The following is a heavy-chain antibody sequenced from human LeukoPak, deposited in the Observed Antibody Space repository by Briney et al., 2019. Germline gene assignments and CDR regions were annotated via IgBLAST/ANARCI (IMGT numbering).Heavy chain of an antibody. CDR1: GFIFSNYW. J-gene: IGHJ4*02. D-gene: IGHD1-14*01. Sequence: PGGSLRLYCAASGFIFSNYWMHWVRQAPGKGLVWVSRINSDGITSTYADSVKGRFTISRDNAKNTLYLQMNSLRAEDTAVYYCARETAVSGGVFFDYWGQGTLVTVSS. CDR2: INSDGITS. V-gene: IGHV3-74*01. CDR3: ARETAVSGGVFFDY.